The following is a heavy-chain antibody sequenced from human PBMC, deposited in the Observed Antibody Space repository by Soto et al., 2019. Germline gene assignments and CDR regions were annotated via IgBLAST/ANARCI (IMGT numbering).Heavy chain of an antibody. J-gene: IGHJ4*02. D-gene: IGHD3-22*01. CDR2: IYSGGST. CDR1: GFTVSSNY. Sequence: EVQLVETGGGLIQPGGSLRLSCAASGFTVSSNYMSWVRQAPGKGLEWVSVIYSGGSTYYADSVKGRFTISRDHSKNTLYLQMNSLRAEDTAVYYCARAETYYYDSSDYYFDYWGQGTLVTVSS. V-gene: IGHV3-53*02. CDR3: ARAETYYYDSSDYYFDY.